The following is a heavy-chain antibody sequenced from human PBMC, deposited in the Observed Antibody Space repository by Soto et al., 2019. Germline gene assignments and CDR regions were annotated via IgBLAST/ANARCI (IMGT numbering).Heavy chain of an antibody. D-gene: IGHD5-12*01. Sequence: QVQLVESGGGLVKPGGSLRLSCAASGFTFSDYYMSWIRQAPGKGLEWVSYISSSSSYTNYADSVKGRFTISRDNGKNSLYLRMNSLRAEDTAVYYCARGGYSGYDTKGIDYSGQGTLVTVSS. CDR2: ISSSSSYT. J-gene: IGHJ4*02. CDR1: GFTFSDYY. V-gene: IGHV3-11*05. CDR3: ARGGYSGYDTKGIDY.